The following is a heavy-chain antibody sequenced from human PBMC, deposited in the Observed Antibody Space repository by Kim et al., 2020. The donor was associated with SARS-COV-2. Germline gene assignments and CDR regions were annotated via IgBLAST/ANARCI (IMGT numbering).Heavy chain of an antibody. V-gene: IGHV1-69*13. CDR3: VSEVGYCSGGSCSPDY. CDR1: GGTFSSYA. CDR2: IIPIFGTA. J-gene: IGHJ4*02. Sequence: SVKVSCKASGGTFSSYAISWVRQAPGQGLEWMGGIIPIFGTANYAQKFQGRVTITADESTSTAYMELSSLRSEDTAVYYCVSEVGYCSGGSCSPDYWGQGTLVTVSS. D-gene: IGHD2-15*01.